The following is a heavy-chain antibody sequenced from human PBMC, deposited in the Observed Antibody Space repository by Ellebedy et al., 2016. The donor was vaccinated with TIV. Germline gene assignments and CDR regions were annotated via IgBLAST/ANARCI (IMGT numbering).Heavy chain of an antibody. Sequence: SETLSLTCTVSGTAISNYYWSWIRQPPGKGLEWIGHMYFGGSTNYNPSLKSRVTISVDTSENQFSLKLSSLTAADTALYYCAREVRGEHPHYFDSWGHGTLVSVPS. J-gene: IGHJ5*01. CDR3: AREVRGEHPHYFDS. D-gene: IGHD1-26*01. CDR2: MYFGGST. V-gene: IGHV4-59*12. CDR1: GTAISNYY.